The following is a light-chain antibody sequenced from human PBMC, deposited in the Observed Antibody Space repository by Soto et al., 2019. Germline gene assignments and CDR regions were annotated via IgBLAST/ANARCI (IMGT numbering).Light chain of an antibody. CDR1: QSVSSY. V-gene: IGKV3-20*01. Sequence: EIVLTQSPATLSLSPGERATLSRRASQSVSSYLAWYQQKHGQAPRLLIYNAFNRATGIPDRFSGSWSGTDGTITISRLEPEDCEVYDGQQYGSSPGTFGGGTKVDIK. CDR3: QQYGSSPGT. J-gene: IGKJ4*01. CDR2: NAF.